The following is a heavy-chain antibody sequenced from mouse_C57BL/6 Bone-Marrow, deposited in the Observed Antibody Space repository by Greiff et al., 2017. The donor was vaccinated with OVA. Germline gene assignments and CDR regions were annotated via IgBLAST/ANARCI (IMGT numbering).Heavy chain of an antibody. CDR2: INPYNGGT. V-gene: IGHV1-19*01. J-gene: IGHJ2*01. Sequence: SGPVLVKPGASVKMSCKASGYTFTDYYMNWVKQSHGKSLEWIGVINPYNGGTSYNQKFKGKATLTVDKSSSTAYMELNSLTSEDSAVYYCARENYFYYGSSYYFDYWGQGTTLTVSS. CDR1: GYTFTDYY. CDR3: ARENYFYYGSSYYFDY. D-gene: IGHD1-1*01.